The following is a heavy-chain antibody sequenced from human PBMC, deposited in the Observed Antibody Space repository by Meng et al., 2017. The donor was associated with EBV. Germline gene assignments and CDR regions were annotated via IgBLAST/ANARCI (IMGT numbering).Heavy chain of an antibody. D-gene: IGHD6-13*01. CDR1: GYTFTGYY. J-gene: IGHJ5*02. CDR3: AKGADLAAAGTFWFDP. Sequence: LLVQSGAEVKKPGASVKASCKASGYTFTGYYMHWVRQAPGQGLEWMGRINPNSGGTNYAQKFQGRVTMTRDTSISTAYMELSRLRSDDTAVYYCAKGADLAAAGTFWFDPWGQGTLVTVSS. V-gene: IGHV1-2*06. CDR2: INPNSGGT.